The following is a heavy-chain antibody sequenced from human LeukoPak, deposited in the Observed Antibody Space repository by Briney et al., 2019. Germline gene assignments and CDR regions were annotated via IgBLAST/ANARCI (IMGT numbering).Heavy chain of an antibody. CDR2: IYYSGNT. V-gene: IGHV4-39*01. CDR3: ARHPYSSSWFGFDY. J-gene: IGHJ4*02. CDR1: GDSISSSSDN. D-gene: IGHD6-13*01. Sequence: SETLSLTCTVSGDSISSSSDNWDWIRQPPGKGLEWIGSIYYSGNTYYNPSLKSRVTISVDASKNQFSLKLSSVTAADTAVYYCARHPYSSSWFGFDYWGQGTLVTVSS.